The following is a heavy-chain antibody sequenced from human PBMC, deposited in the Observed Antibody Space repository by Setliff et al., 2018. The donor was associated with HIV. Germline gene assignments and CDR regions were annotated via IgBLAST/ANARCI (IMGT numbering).Heavy chain of an antibody. CDR1: GYTFTRYF. D-gene: IGHD3-10*01. CDR3: ARDLFTSGSDRSRQAGYYYYYYMDV. J-gene: IGHJ6*03. CDR2: INPSGGST. V-gene: IGHV1-46*01. Sequence: ASVKVSCKASGYTFTRYFMHCVRQAPGQGLEWLGMINPSGGSTWYAQKFQGRVTMTGDTSTSTAYMELRSLRSDDTAVYYCARDLFTSGSDRSRQAGYYYYYYMDVWGKGTTVTVSS.